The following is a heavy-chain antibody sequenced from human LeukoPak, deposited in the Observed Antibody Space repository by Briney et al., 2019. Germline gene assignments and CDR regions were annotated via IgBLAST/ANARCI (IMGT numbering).Heavy chain of an antibody. J-gene: IGHJ6*03. V-gene: IGHV3-21*01. Sequence: GGSLRLSCAASGFTFSSYSMNWVRQAPGKGLEWVSSISSSSSYIYYADSVKGRFTISRDNAKNSLYLQMNSLRAEDTAVYYCAKVPNLPVTIFGVVIEYYMDVWGKGTTVTVSS. CDR1: GFTFSSYS. D-gene: IGHD3-3*01. CDR2: ISSSSSYI. CDR3: AKVPNLPVTIFGVVIEYYMDV.